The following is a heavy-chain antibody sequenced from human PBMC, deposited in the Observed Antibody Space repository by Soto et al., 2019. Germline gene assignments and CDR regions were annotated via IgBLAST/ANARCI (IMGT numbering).Heavy chain of an antibody. CDR1: GGTFSSYA. D-gene: IGHD5-12*01. J-gene: IGHJ4*02. CDR3: ARDRGPYSGYDKPFDY. CDR2: IIPIFGTA. Sequence: SVKVSCKASGGTFSSYAISWVRPAPGQGLEWMGGIIPIFGTANYAQKFQGRVTITADESTSTAYMELSSLRSEDTAVYYCARDRGPYSGYDKPFDYWGQGTLVTVSS. V-gene: IGHV1-69*13.